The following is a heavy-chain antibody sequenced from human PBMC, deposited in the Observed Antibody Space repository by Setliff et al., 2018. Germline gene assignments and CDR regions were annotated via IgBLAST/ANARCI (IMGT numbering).Heavy chain of an antibody. CDR2: IYYSGST. Sequence: SETLSLTCTVSGGSISDYDASISGYYWSWIRQPPGKGLEWIGYIYYSGSTNYNPSLKSRVTISVDTSKNQFSLKLSSVTAADTAVYYCARGGNDYKWGAFDIWGQGTMVTVSS. J-gene: IGHJ3*02. V-gene: IGHV4-61*08. D-gene: IGHD4-4*01. CDR1: GGSISDYDASISGYY. CDR3: ARGGNDYKWGAFDI.